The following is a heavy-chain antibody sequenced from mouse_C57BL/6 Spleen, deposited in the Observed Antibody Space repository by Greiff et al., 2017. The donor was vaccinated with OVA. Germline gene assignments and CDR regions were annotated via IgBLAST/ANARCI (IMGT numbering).Heavy chain of an antibody. Sequence: QVQLQQSDAELVKPGASVKISCKVSGYTFTDYTIHWMKQRPEQGLEWIGYIYPRDGSTKYNEKFKGKATLTADKSSSTAYMQLNSLTSEDSAGYCCARRSYGNYPLDYWGQGTTLTVSS. CDR2: IYPRDGST. CDR3: ARRSYGNYPLDY. D-gene: IGHD2-1*01. J-gene: IGHJ2*01. V-gene: IGHV1-78*01. CDR1: GYTFTDYT.